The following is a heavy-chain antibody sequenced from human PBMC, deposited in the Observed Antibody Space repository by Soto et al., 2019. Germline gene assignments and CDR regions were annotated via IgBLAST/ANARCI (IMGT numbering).Heavy chain of an antibody. CDR2: IYHSGST. J-gene: IGHJ5*02. CDR1: GGSISSGGYS. D-gene: IGHD2-8*01. Sequence: QLQLQESGSGLVKPSQTLSLTCAVSGGSISSGGYSWSWIRQPPGKGLEWIGYIYHSGSTYYNPSLKTRVTISVDRSKNQCSLKLSSVAAPDTAVYYCARWWMYAPRFDPWGHGPLVPVSS. CDR3: ARWWMYAPRFDP. V-gene: IGHV4-30-2*01.